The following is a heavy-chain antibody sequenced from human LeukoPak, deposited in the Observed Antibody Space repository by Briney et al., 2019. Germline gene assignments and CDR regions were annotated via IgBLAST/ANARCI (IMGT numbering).Heavy chain of an antibody. CDR2: INHSGST. CDR3: ARGTGCGGGSCPISHFYYYYYMDV. J-gene: IGHJ6*03. Sequence: PSETLSLTCAVYGGSFSGYYWSWIRQPPGKGLEWIGEINHSGSTNYNPSLKSRVTISVDTSKNQFSLKLSSVTAADTAVYYCARGTGCGGGSCPISHFYYYYYMDVWGKGTTVTVSS. V-gene: IGHV4-34*01. CDR1: GGSFSGYY. D-gene: IGHD2-15*01.